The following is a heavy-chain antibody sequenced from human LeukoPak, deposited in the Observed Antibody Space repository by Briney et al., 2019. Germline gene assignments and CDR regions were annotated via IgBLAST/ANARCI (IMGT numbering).Heavy chain of an antibody. J-gene: IGHJ4*02. CDR1: GGSFSGYY. D-gene: IGHD2-2*01. CDR3: ARGSEYQLPDFDY. CDR2: INHSGST. V-gene: IGHV4-34*01. Sequence: SETLSLTRAVYGGSFSGYYWSWIRQPPGKGLEWIGEINHSGSTNYNPSLKSRVTISVDTSKNQFSLKLSSVTAADTAVYYCARGSEYQLPDFDYWGQGTLVTVSS.